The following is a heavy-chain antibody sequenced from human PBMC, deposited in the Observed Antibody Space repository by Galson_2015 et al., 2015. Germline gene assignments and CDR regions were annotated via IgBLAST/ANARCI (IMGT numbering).Heavy chain of an antibody. Sequence: YGMHWVRQAPGKGLEWVAVISYDGSNKYYADSVKGRFTISRDNSKNTLYLQMNSLRAEDTAVYYCAKDQFLVRWYFDYWGQGTLVTVSS. V-gene: IGHV3-30*18. J-gene: IGHJ4*02. CDR3: AKDQFLVRWYFDY. CDR1: YG. CDR2: ISYDGSNK. D-gene: IGHD4-23*01.